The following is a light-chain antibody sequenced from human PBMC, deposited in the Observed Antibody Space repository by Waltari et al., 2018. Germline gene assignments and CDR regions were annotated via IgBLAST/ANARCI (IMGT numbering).Light chain of an antibody. J-gene: IGKJ2*01. CDR1: QSISSY. V-gene: IGKV1-39*01. Sequence: DIQMTQSPSSLSASVADRVTITCRASQSISSYLNWYQQKPGNAPKLLIYAASSLQSGVPSRFSGSGSGTDFTLTISSLQPEDFATYYCQQSYSTPYTFGQGTKLEIK. CDR3: QQSYSTPYT. CDR2: AAS.